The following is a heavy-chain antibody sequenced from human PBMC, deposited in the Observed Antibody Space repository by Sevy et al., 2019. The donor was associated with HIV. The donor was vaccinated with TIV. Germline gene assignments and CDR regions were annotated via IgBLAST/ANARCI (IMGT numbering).Heavy chain of an antibody. CDR1: GFTFSSYA. CDR3: AREGLLEWLFSFDY. CDR2: IWYDGTNE. V-gene: IGHV3-33*01. Sequence: GESLKISCAASGFTFSSYAIHWVRQAPGKGVEWVAVIWYDGTNEYYADSVKGRFTISRDNSKNTQYLQMNSLRAEDTAVYYCAREGLLEWLFSFDYWGQGTLVTVSS. D-gene: IGHD3-3*01. J-gene: IGHJ4*02.